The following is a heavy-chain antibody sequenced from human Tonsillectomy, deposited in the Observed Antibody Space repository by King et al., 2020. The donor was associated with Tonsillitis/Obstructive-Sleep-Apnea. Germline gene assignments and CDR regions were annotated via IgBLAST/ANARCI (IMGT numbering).Heavy chain of an antibody. CDR3: AREVNKWFDP. V-gene: IGHV1-2*02. Sequence: VQLVESGAEVKKPGASVKVSCKASGYTFAGYYMHWVRQAPGQGLEWMGYINPTSGGTNYAQKFQGRVTMTRDTSISTAYMELSSLRSDDTAVYYCAREVNKWFDPGGQGTLVTVSS. J-gene: IGHJ5*02. CDR1: GYTFAGYY. CDR2: INPTSGGT.